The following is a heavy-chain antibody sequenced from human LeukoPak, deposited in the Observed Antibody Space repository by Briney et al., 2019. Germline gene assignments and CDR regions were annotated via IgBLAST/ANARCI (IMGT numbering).Heavy chain of an antibody. CDR1: GFTFSSYT. D-gene: IGHD3-16*01. V-gene: IGHV3-48*02. Sequence: GGSLRLSCAASGFTFSSYTMNWVRQAPGKGPEWISYITTTSSTIYYADSVKGRFTISRDNAKNSLYLQMNSLRDEDTAVYYCARDLNWGFDYWGQGTLVTVSS. CDR2: ITTTSSTI. CDR3: ARDLNWGFDY. J-gene: IGHJ4*02.